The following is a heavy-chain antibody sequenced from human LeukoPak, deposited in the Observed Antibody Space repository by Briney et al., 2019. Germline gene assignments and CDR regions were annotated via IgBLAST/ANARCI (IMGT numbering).Heavy chain of an antibody. D-gene: IGHD6-19*01. CDR2: ISYDGTNK. V-gene: IGHV3-30-3*01. J-gene: IGHJ4*02. CDR3: ARDPGSSGQFDY. CDR1: GFTFSSYA. Sequence: PGRSLRLSCAASGFTFSSYAMHWVRQAPGKGLEWVAVISYDGTNKYFADSVKGRFTISRDNSKNTLFLQMNSLRAEDTAVYYCARDPGSSGQFDYWGQGTLVTVSS.